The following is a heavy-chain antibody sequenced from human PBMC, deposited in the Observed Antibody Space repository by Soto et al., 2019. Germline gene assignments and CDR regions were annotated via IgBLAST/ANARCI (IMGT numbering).Heavy chain of an antibody. V-gene: IGHV4-38-2*02. D-gene: IGHD3-22*01. J-gene: IGHJ4*02. Sequence: ETLSLTCAVSGYSISSGYYWGWIRQPPGKGPEWIGSIYHSGSTYYNPSLKSRVTISVDTSKNQFSLKLSSVTAADTAVYYCARDAYYYDSSGYYGYWGQGTLVTVSS. CDR1: GYSISSGYY. CDR3: ARDAYYYDSSGYYGY. CDR2: IYHSGST.